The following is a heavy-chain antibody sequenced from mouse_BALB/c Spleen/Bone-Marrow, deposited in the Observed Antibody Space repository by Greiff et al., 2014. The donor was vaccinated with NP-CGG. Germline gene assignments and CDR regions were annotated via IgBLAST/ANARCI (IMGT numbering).Heavy chain of an antibody. Sequence: EVQLQQSGAELVKPGASVKLSCTASGFNIKDTYMHWVKQRPEQGLEWIGRIDPANGNTKYDPKFQGKATITADTSSNTAYLQLSILTSEDTAVYYCARWLLPYGLDYWGQGTSVTVSS. V-gene: IGHV14-3*02. CDR1: GFNIKDTY. J-gene: IGHJ4*01. CDR2: IDPANGNT. D-gene: IGHD2-3*01. CDR3: ARWLLPYGLDY.